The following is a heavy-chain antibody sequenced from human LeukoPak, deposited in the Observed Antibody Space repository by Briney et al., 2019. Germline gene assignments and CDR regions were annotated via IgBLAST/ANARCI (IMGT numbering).Heavy chain of an antibody. D-gene: IGHD2-21*01. CDR1: GFTFSNYG. CDR2: ISYDGSNK. CDR3: ARETGGAPGDY. Sequence: PGGSLRLSCAASGFTFSNYGMHWVRQAPGKGLEWVAVISYDGSNKYYADSVKGRFTISRDNSKNTLYLQMNSLRAEDTAVYYCARETGGAPGDYWGQGTLVTVSS. J-gene: IGHJ4*02. V-gene: IGHV3-30*19.